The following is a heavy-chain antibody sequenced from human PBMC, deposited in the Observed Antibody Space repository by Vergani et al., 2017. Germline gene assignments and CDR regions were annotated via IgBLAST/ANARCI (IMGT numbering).Heavy chain of an antibody. CDR1: GFTFSSYW. CDR3: ARXRIYDFWSGYSGKYYFDY. D-gene: IGHD3-3*01. J-gene: IGHJ4*02. V-gene: IGHV3-7*01. CDR2: IKQDGSEK. Sequence: EVQLVESGGGLVQPGGSLRLSCAASGFTFSSYWMSWVRQAPGKGLEWVANIKQDGSEKYYVDSVKGRFTISRDNAKNSLYLLMNSLRAEDTAVYYCARXRIYDFWSGYSGKYYFDYWGQGTLVTVSS.